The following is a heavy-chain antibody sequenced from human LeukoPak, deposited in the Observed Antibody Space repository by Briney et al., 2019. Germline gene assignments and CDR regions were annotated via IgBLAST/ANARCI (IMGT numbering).Heavy chain of an antibody. V-gene: IGHV3-30-3*01. J-gene: IGHJ4*02. CDR2: ISYDGSNK. CDR1: GFTFNSYA. CDR3: ARDLHIVVVAAIGY. D-gene: IGHD2-21*02. Sequence: PGGSLRLSCAASGFTFNSYAMHWVRQAPGKGLEWVAVISYDGSNKYYADSVKGRFTISRDNSKNTLYLQMNSLRAEDTAVYYCARDLHIVVVAAIGYWGQGTLVTVSS.